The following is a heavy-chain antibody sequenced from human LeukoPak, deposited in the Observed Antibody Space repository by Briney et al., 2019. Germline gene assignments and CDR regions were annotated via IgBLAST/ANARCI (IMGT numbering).Heavy chain of an antibody. CDR2: ISSSGSTI. CDR1: GFTFSSYE. D-gene: IGHD6-6*01. Sequence: GGSLRLSCAASGFTFSSYEMNWVRQAPGKGLEWVSYISSSGSTIYYADSVKGRFTISRDNSKNTLYLQMNSLRAEDTAVYYCARDLESSSSYYYYYYGMDVWGQGTTVTVSS. V-gene: IGHV3-48*03. CDR3: ARDLESSSSYYYYYYGMDV. J-gene: IGHJ6*02.